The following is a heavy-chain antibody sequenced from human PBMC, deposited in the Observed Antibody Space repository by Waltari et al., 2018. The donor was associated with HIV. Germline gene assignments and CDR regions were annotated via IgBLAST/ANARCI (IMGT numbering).Heavy chain of an antibody. CDR2: IKQDGIEK. J-gene: IGHJ4*02. CDR1: GFTFSSYW. D-gene: IGHD1-26*01. V-gene: IGHV3-7*01. CDR3: ARRGARIVGAHPFDY. Sequence: EVQLVESGGGLVQPGGSLRLYCAASGFTFSSYWMTWVRQAQGKGLDWVSSIKQDGIEKYLVDSVKGRFTISRDNAKNSLYLQMNSLRAEDTAVYYCARRGARIVGAHPFDYWGQGTLVTVSS.